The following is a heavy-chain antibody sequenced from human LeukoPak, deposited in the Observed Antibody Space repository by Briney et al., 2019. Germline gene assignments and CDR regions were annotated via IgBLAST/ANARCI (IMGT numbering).Heavy chain of an antibody. Sequence: ASVKVSCKVSGYTLTDLSMHWVRQAPGKGLEWMGGFDPEDGERIFAEKFQGRVIMTEDTSTDTAYMEPSSLTSEDTAVYYCSTLLSSNYLDHWGQGTLVTVAS. J-gene: IGHJ4*02. CDR1: GYTLTDLS. V-gene: IGHV1-24*01. CDR3: STLLSSNYLDH. D-gene: IGHD2/OR15-2a*01. CDR2: FDPEDGER.